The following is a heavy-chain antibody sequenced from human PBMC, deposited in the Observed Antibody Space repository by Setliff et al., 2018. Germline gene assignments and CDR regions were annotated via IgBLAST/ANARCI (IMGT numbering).Heavy chain of an antibody. J-gene: IGHJ4*02. Sequence: VASVKVSCKTSGYAFITFGMSWVRQAPGQGLEWMGWMSPVYGIANYARKFQGRVTLTADTSTTTAYLELASLRDDDTAVYYCVRGPGPSVVVAIPFDHWGQGSLVTV. CDR3: VRGPGPSVVVAIPFDH. V-gene: IGHV1-18*01. CDR1: GYAFITFG. D-gene: IGHD5-12*01. CDR2: MSPVYGIA.